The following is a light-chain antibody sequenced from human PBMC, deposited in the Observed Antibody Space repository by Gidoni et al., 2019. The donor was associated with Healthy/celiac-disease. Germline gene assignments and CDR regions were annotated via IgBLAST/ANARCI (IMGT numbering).Light chain of an antibody. V-gene: IGLV7-46*01. CDR1: TGAVPSGHY. CDR3: LLSYSGAQGV. J-gene: IGLJ2*01. Sequence: QAVLPQEHSLTVSPGGTVTLTCGSSTGAVPSGHYPYWFQQKPGEAPRTLIYDTSNKPSWTAARVSGSLLGGKAALTLSGAQPEDEAEYYCLLSYSGAQGVFGGGTKLTVL. CDR2: DTS.